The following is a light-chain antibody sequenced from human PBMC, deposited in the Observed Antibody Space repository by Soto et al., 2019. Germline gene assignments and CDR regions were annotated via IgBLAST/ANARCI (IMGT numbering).Light chain of an antibody. CDR3: CSYAGSYTFEV. CDR1: SSDVGGYNY. Sequence: QSVLTQPRSVCGSPGQSVTISCTGTSSDVGGYNYVSWYQQHPGKAPKLMIYDVSKRPSGVPDRFSGSKSGNTASLTISGLQAEDEADYYCCSYAGSYTFEVFGTGTKLTVL. CDR2: DVS. V-gene: IGLV2-11*01. J-gene: IGLJ1*01.